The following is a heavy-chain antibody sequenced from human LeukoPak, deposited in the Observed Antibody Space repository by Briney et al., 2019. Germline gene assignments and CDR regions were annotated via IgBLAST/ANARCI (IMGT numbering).Heavy chain of an antibody. CDR1: GGTFSSYT. V-gene: IGHV1-69*05. Sequence: SVKVSCKASGGTFSSYTISWVRQAPGQGLEWMGGIIPIFGTANYAQKFQGRVTITTDESTSTAYMDLSSLTSEDTAVYYCASLNSMSSLDWFDPWGQGTLVTVSS. CDR2: IIPIFGTA. CDR3: ASLNSMSSLDWFDP. D-gene: IGHD6-6*01. J-gene: IGHJ5*02.